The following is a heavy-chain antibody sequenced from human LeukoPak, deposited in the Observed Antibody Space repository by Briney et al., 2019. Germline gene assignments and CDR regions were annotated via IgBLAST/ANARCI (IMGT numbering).Heavy chain of an antibody. CDR3: ARGGDIVATIDRSFFDY. D-gene: IGHD5-12*01. Sequence: PGGSLRLSCAASGFTFSSYEMNWVRQTPGKGLEWVSYISSSGSTIYYADSVKGRFTISRDNAKNSLYLQMNSLRAEDTAVYYCARGGDIVATIDRSFFDYWGQGTLVTVSS. V-gene: IGHV3-48*03. J-gene: IGHJ4*02. CDR1: GFTFSSYE. CDR2: ISSSGSTI.